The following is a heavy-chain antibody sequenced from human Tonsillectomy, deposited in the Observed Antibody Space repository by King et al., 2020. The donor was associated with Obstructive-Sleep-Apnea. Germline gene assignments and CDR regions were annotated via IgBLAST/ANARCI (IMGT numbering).Heavy chain of an antibody. CDR1: GFTFGDYA. D-gene: IGHD3-22*01. CDR3: AIDFGDDITSGYLAFY. Sequence: VQLVESGGGLVQPGRSLRLSCTASGFTFGDYAMSWFRQAPGKGLEWVGFIRRIVYGGTTEYSESVKGRFTISRDDSHIIAYLQMTSLKTEYTAVYYCAIDFGDDITSGYLAFYWGQGDQVTVSS. J-gene: IGHJ4*02. CDR2: IRRIVYGGTT. V-gene: IGHV3-49*03.